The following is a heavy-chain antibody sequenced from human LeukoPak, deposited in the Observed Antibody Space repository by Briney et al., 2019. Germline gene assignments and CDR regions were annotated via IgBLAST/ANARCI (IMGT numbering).Heavy chain of an antibody. V-gene: IGHV3-48*03. D-gene: IGHD6-13*01. Sequence: PGGSLRLSCAASGFIFSSYEMNWVRQAPGKGLEWVSYISSSGSTIYYADSVKGRFTISRDNAKNSLYLQMNSLRAEDTAVYYCASDSSSSDTPAYYYGMDVWGQGTTVTVSS. J-gene: IGHJ6*02. CDR2: ISSSGSTI. CDR1: GFIFSSYE. CDR3: ASDSSSSDTPAYYYGMDV.